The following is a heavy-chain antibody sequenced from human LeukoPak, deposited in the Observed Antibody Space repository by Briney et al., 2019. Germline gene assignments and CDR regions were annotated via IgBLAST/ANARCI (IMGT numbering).Heavy chain of an antibody. CDR3: ASDLFPCGGDCYSVDY. D-gene: IGHD2-21*01. Sequence: SVKVSCKASGYTFTGYYMHWVRQAPGQGLEWMGRIIPILGIANYAQKFQGRVTITADKSTSTAYMELSSLRSEDTAVYYCASDLFPCGGDCYSVDYWGQGTLVTVSS. V-gene: IGHV1-69*04. J-gene: IGHJ4*02. CDR1: GYTFTGYY. CDR2: IIPILGIA.